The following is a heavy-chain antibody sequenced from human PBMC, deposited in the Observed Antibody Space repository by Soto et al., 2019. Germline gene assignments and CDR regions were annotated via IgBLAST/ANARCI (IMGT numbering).Heavy chain of an antibody. CDR2: ISYDGSNK. Sequence: GGSIGLCCAASGFTFSIYGMHWVRQAPGKGLERVAVISYDGSNKYYADSVKGRFTISRDNSKNTLYLQMNNLRAEDTAVYYCAKAPISLDGSGYYFASFDYWGHGTRVTVSS. V-gene: IGHV3-30*18. D-gene: IGHD3-22*01. J-gene: IGHJ4*01. CDR1: GFTFSIYG. CDR3: AKAPISLDGSGYYFASFDY.